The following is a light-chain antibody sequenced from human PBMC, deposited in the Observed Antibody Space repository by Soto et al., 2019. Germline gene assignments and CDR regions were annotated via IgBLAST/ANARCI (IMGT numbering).Light chain of an antibody. CDR1: SSNIGANY. CDR3: VTWDNRLNFARV. Sequence: QSVLTQPPSVSAASGQKVTISCYGSSSNIGANYVSWYQQFPGTAPKLLIYDNYKRPSGIPDRFSGSKSGTSATLDITGLQTGDEADYHCVTWDNRLNFARVFGGGTKVTVL. J-gene: IGLJ3*02. CDR2: DNY. V-gene: IGLV1-51*01.